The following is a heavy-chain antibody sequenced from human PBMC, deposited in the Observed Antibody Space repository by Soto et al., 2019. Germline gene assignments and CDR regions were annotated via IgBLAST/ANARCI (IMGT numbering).Heavy chain of an antibody. CDR3: AREVVPAAMKSWFDP. J-gene: IGHJ5*02. Sequence: ASVKVSCKASGYTFTSYDINWVRQATGQGLEWMGWMNPNSGNTGYAQKFQGRVTMTRNTSISTAYMELSSLRSEDTAVYYCAREVVPAAMKSWFDPWGQGTLVNVSP. D-gene: IGHD2-2*01. CDR1: GYTFTSYD. CDR2: MNPNSGNT. V-gene: IGHV1-8*01.